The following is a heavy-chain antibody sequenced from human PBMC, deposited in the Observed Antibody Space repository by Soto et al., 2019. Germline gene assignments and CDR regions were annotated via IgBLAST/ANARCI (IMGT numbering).Heavy chain of an antibody. CDR2: INQDGSDK. CDR3: ARQTRGAET. CDR1: EVHLRSYW. Sequence: PVGPLRLSCASFEVHLRSYWMTWLRPATGKGLECVANINQDGSDKSYLYSVKGRFTIFRDNAKTSLFLQMNSLRAGDTAVYYRARQTRGAETWGQGMLVTVSA. D-gene: IGHD3-10*01. J-gene: IGHJ5*02. V-gene: IGHV3-7*03.